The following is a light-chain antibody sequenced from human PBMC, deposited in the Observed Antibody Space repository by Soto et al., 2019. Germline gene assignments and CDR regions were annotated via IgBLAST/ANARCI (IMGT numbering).Light chain of an antibody. CDR1: QSVSNH. CDR2: DAS. V-gene: IGKV3-11*01. J-gene: IGKJ4*01. Sequence: EIVLTQSPATLSLSPGERAPLSCRASQSVSNHLAWYQQKRGQAPSLLIYDASTRATGIPARFSVSGSGTDFTLTISSLEPEEFAVYYCHQRGDWPLTFGGGTKVEIK. CDR3: HQRGDWPLT.